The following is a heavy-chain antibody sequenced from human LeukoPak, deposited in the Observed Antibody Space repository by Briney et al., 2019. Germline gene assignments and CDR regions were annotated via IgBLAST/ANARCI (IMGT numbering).Heavy chain of an antibody. V-gene: IGHV3-23*01. J-gene: IGHJ4*02. CDR1: GFTFSDYY. CDR3: AKDASWSGYYYFDY. Sequence: GGSLRLSCAASGFTFSDYYMSWIRQAPGKGLEWVSAISGSGGSTYYADSVKGRFTISRDNSKNTLYLQMNSLRAEDTAVYYCAKDASWSGYYYFDYWGQGTLVTVSS. D-gene: IGHD3-3*01. CDR2: ISGSGGST.